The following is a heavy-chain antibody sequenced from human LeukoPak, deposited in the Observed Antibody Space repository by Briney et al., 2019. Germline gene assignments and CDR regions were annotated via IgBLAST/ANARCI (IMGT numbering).Heavy chain of an antibody. Sequence: SQSLSLTCAISGDSVSSNSAVWNWVRQSPSRGLECLGRTYYRSMWYNDYAVSVKSRITIKPDTSQSQFSLQLNSVTPDDSAVYYCARLAAAFGAFDIWGQGTMVTVSS. V-gene: IGHV6-1*01. CDR3: ARLAAAFGAFDI. D-gene: IGHD3-16*01. J-gene: IGHJ3*02. CDR1: GDSVSSNSAV. CDR2: TYYRSMWYN.